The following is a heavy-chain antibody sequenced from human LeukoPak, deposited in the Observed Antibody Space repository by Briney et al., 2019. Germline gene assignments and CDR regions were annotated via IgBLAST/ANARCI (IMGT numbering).Heavy chain of an antibody. Sequence: AGGSLGTSIGAPGLPLISKYMNGGRQAPGKGLEGGSNNNSGGDTYYAGSVKGRFTISRDNSKNTVYLQMNSLRAEDTALYYCARVDAGTVTTFTDAFDIWGQGTMVIVSS. CDR2: NNSGGDT. V-gene: IGHV3-66*01. J-gene: IGHJ3*02. CDR3: ARVDAGTVTTFTDAFDI. CDR1: GLPLISKY. D-gene: IGHD4-17*01.